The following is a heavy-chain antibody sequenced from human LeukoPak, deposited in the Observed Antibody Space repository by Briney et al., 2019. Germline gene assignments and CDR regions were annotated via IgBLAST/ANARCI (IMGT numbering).Heavy chain of an antibody. V-gene: IGHV3-74*01. J-gene: IGHJ5*02. CDR3: ACTMVRGVMNWFDP. D-gene: IGHD3-10*01. CDR1: GFTFSSYW. Sequence: GGSLRLSCAASGFTFSSYWMHWVRQAPGKGLVWVSRINSDGSSTSYADPVKGRFTISRDNAKNTLYLQMNSLRAEDTAVYYCACTMVRGVMNWFDPWGQGTLVTVSS. CDR2: INSDGSST.